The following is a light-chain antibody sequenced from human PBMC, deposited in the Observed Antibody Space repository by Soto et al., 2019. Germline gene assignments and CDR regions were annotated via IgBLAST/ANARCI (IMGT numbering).Light chain of an antibody. CDR3: LKYDSAPRT. CDR2: ATS. Sequence: DIQMTQSPSSLSASVGDRVSITCRASQGINKFLAWCQQKPGKVPKLLIYATSTLQSGVPSRFSGSGSGTDFTLTISSLQPEAVATYFCLKYDSAPRTFGQGTKVDIK. J-gene: IGKJ1*01. CDR1: QGINKF. V-gene: IGKV1-27*01.